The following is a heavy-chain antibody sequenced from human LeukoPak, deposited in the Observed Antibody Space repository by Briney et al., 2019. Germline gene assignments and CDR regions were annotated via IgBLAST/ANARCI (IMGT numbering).Heavy chain of an antibody. Sequence: GGSLRLSCAASGFTFSSYGMYWVRQAPGKGLEWVAVIWYDGSKKYYADSVKGRFTISRDNSKNTLYLEMNSLRVEDTAVYYCAKDEGYFEYWGQGTLVTVSS. CDR2: IWYDGSKK. J-gene: IGHJ4*02. CDR3: AKDEGYFEY. V-gene: IGHV3-33*06. CDR1: GFTFSSYG.